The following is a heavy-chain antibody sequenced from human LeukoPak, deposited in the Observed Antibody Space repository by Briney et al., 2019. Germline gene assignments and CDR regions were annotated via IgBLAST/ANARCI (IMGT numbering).Heavy chain of an antibody. J-gene: IGHJ3*01. CDR3: AREGPSNAFDV. CDR1: GFTFSPCS. Sequence: GSLRLSCAASGFTFSPCSINWVRQAPGKGLEWVSCISSTSLYIFYADSVRGRFTISRDNAKNSLYLQMNSLSTEDTAMYYCAREGPSNAFDVWGQGTMVTVSS. V-gene: IGHV3-21*01. CDR2: ISSTSLYI.